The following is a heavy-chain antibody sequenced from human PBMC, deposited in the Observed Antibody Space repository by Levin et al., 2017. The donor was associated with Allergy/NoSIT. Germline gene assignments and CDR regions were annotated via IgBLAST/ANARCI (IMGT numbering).Heavy chain of an antibody. V-gene: IGHV3-33*01. D-gene: IGHD3-9*01. CDR3: ARGEPYYDILTGPMPFDY. CDR2: IWYDGSNK. J-gene: IGHJ4*02. CDR1: GFTFSSYG. Sequence: GGSLRLSCAASGFTFSSYGMHWVRQAPGKGLEWVAVIWYDGSNKYYADSVKGRFTISRDNSKNTLYLQMNSLRAEDTAVYYCARGEPYYDILTGPMPFDYWGQGTLVTVSS.